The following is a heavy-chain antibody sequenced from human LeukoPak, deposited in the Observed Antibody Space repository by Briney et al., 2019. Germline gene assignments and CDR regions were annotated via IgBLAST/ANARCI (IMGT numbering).Heavy chain of an antibody. CDR1: GFTFSDYW. V-gene: IGHV3-7*01. Sequence: GGSLRLSCAASGFTFSDYWMSWVRQAPGKGLEWVANIKHDERERYYVGSVKGRFTISRDNAKNLLYLQMNSLRAEDTAVYYCARYITVAGINYFDYWGQGTLVTVSS. J-gene: IGHJ4*02. D-gene: IGHD6-13*01. CDR3: ARYITVAGINYFDY. CDR2: IKHDERER.